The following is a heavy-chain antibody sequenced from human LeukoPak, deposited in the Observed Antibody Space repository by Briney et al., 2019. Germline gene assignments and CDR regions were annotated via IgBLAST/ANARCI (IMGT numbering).Heavy chain of an antibody. J-gene: IGHJ3*02. CDR2: ISGSGGST. CDR3: AKAIGRSDAFDI. CDR1: GFTFSPHA. V-gene: IGHV3-23*01. D-gene: IGHD3-16*02. Sequence: PGRSLRLSCAASGFTFSPHAMHWVRQAPGKGLEWVSAISGSGGSTYYADSVKGRFTISRDNSKNTLYLQMNSLRAEDTAVYYCAKAIGRSDAFDIWGQGTMVTVSS.